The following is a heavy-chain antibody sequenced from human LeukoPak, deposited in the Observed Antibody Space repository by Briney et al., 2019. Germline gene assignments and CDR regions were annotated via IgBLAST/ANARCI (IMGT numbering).Heavy chain of an antibody. CDR3: ARSWAATDWFDP. CDR2: IYYSGGT. J-gene: IGHJ5*02. D-gene: IGHD2-15*01. Sequence: PSETLSLTCTVSGGSISSYYWSWIRQPPGKGLEWIGYIYYSGGTNYNPSLKSRVTISVDTSKNQFSLKLSSVTAADTAVHYCARSWAATDWFDPWGQGTLVTVSS. CDR1: GGSISSYY. V-gene: IGHV4-59*01.